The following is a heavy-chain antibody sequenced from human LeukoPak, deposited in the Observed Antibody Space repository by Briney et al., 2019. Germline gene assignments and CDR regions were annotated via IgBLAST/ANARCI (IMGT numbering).Heavy chain of an antibody. Sequence: SETLSLTCAVYGGSFSGYYWSWIRQPPGKGLEWMGEINHSGSTNYNPSLKSRVTISVDTSKNQFSLKPSSVTAADTAVYYCAREGYDSSGYYTMVDYWGQGTLVTVSS. J-gene: IGHJ4*02. CDR2: INHSGST. CDR1: GGSFSGYY. D-gene: IGHD3-22*01. CDR3: AREGYDSSGYYTMVDY. V-gene: IGHV4-34*01.